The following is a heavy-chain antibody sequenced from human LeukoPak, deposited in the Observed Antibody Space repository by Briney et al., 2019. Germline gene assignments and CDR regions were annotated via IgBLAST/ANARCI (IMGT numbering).Heavy chain of an antibody. J-gene: IGHJ3*02. Sequence: GASLKISCKGSGSCFTSYWSGWVRQMAGKGLEWMGITYPGDSDTRYSPSFQGQVTISADKSISTAYLQWSSLKASDTAMYYCARPLNYDMWAFDIWGQGTMVTVSS. D-gene: IGHD1-7*01. CDR2: TYPGDSDT. CDR1: GSCFTSYW. CDR3: ARPLNYDMWAFDI. V-gene: IGHV5-51*01.